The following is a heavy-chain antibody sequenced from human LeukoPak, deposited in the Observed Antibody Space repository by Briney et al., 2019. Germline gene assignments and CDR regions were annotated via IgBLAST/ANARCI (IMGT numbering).Heavy chain of an antibody. CDR3: VLLWERLGDLFFDF. CDR1: GHTLSILS. Sequence: ASVTVSCKVSGHTLSILSMHWVRQAPGKGPEWMGGHDPEVGETLYSQKFQGRLTMTEDTSTDTAYMELSSLRSDDTAVYYCVLLWERLGDLFFDFWGQGSLVTVSS. J-gene: IGHJ4*01. V-gene: IGHV1-24*01. D-gene: IGHD1-26*01. CDR2: HDPEVGET.